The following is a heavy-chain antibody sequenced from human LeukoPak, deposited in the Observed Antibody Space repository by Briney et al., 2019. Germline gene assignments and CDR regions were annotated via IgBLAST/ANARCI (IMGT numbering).Heavy chain of an antibody. D-gene: IGHD1-1*01. CDR1: GFTFRSYD. V-gene: IGHV3-13*04. J-gene: IGHJ3*02. CDR3: ARWARTTGAFDI. Sequence: GGSLRLSCAASGFTFRSYDMHWVRQATGKGLEWVSAIGTAGDTYYPGSVKGRFTISRENAKNSLYLQMNSLRAGDTAVYYCARWARTTGAFDIWGQGTMVTVSS. CDR2: IGTAGDT.